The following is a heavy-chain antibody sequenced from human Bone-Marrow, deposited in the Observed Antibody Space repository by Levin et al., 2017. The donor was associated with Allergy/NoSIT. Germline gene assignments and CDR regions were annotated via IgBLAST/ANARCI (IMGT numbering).Heavy chain of an antibody. V-gene: IGHV1-2*02. CDR3: ARDYGDYLNWFDP. J-gene: IGHJ5*02. D-gene: IGHD4-17*01. CDR2: INPNSGAT. Sequence: ASVKVSCKASGYTFTAYFMHWVRQAPGQGLEWMGWINPNSGATNYAQKFQGRVTMTRDTSISTAYMELSRLRSDDTAVYYCARDYGDYLNWFDPWGQGTLVTVSS. CDR1: GYTFTAYF.